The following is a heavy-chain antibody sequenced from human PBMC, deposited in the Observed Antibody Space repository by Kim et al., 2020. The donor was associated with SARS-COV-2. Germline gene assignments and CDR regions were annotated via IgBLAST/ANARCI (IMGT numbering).Heavy chain of an antibody. CDR3: AKDAELGGYSSEEYFDY. J-gene: IGHJ4*02. Sequence: EEGRFTISRDKSKNTLYLKMNSLRAEDTAVYYCAKDAELGGYSSEEYFDYWGQGTLVTVSS. D-gene: IGHD5-18*01. V-gene: IGHV3-30*02.